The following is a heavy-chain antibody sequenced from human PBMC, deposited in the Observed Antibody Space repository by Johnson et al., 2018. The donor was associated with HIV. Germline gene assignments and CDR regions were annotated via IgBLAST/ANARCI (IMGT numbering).Heavy chain of an antibody. Sequence: QVQLVESGGGVVQPGGSLRLSCAASGFTFSNYAVHWVRQAPGKGLEWVAVISYDGSNKYYADSVKGRFTISRDNSKNTLYLQMNSLRAEDTAVYYCARQYYGSGTDAFDIWGQGTMVTVS. CDR3: ARQYYGSGTDAFDI. V-gene: IGHV3-30*04. D-gene: IGHD3-10*01. CDR1: GFTFSNYA. CDR2: ISYDGSNK. J-gene: IGHJ3*02.